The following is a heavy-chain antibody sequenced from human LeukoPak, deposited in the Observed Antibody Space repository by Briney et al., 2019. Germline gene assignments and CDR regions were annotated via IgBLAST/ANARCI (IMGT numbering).Heavy chain of an antibody. D-gene: IGHD3-22*01. Sequence: ASVKVSCKASGYASITYYIYWVRQAPGQGLECVGIINPSGGGTNYAQKFQDRVTVTTDMSTTTVYMELSSLTSEDTAVYYCARGAPPTYYDSRGYLDYWGQGTQVTVSS. V-gene: IGHV1-46*01. CDR2: INPSGGGT. CDR3: ARGAPPTYYDSRGYLDY. J-gene: IGHJ4*02. CDR1: GYASITYY.